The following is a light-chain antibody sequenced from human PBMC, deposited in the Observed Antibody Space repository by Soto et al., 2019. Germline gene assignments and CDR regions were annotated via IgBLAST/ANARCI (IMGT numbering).Light chain of an antibody. CDR2: DAS. Sequence: DIQMTQSPSTLSXXXXXXXXXXXRASQSINKWLAWYQEKPGKVPKVLISDASNLESGVPSRFSGSGSGTEFTLTISGLQPDDFATYYCQQYSSYWTFGQGTKVDIK. J-gene: IGKJ1*01. CDR1: QSINKW. V-gene: IGKV1-5*01. CDR3: QQYSSYWT.